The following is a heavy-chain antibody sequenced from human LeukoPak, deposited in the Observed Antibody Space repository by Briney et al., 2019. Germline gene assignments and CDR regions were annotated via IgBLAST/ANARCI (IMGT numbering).Heavy chain of an antibody. V-gene: IGHV4-30-2*01. CDR1: GGSISSGGYC. CDR2: IYHSGST. CDR3: ARSNWGRCSGGSCYSNWFDP. D-gene: IGHD2-15*01. J-gene: IGHJ5*02. Sequence: SETLSLTCAVSGGSISSGGYCWSWIRQPPGKGLEWIGYIYHSGSTYYNPSLKSRVTISVDRSKNQFSLKLSSVTAADTAVYYCARSNWGRCSGGSCYSNWFDPWGQGTLVTVSS.